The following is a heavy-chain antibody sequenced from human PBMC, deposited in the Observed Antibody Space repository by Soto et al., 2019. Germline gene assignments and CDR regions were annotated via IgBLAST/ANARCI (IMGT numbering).Heavy chain of an antibody. D-gene: IGHD3-16*01. CDR2: IYYSGRT. CDR3: ARESFGLRVSYYFDY. J-gene: IGHJ4*02. V-gene: IGHV4-31*03. CDR1: GGSISSGGYY. Sequence: QVQLQESGPGLVKPSQTLSLTCTVSGGSISSGGYYWSWIRQHPGKGLEWIGYIYYSGRTYYNPSIKSRVTISVDTSKNQFSLKLSSVTAADTAVYYCARESFGLRVSYYFDYWGQGTLVTVSS.